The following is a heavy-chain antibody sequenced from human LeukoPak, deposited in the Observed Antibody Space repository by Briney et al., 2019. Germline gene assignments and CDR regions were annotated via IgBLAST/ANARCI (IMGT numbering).Heavy chain of an antibody. CDR2: IYSGGST. V-gene: IGHV3-53*01. CDR1: GFTVSSNY. D-gene: IGHD4-17*01. J-gene: IGHJ4*02. Sequence: GGSLRLSCAASGFTVSSNYMSWVRQAPGKGLEWVSLIYSGGSTYYADSVKGRFTISRDNAKNSLYLQMNSLRAEDTAVYYCVSDTVGDYWGQGTLVTVSS. CDR3: VSDTVGDY.